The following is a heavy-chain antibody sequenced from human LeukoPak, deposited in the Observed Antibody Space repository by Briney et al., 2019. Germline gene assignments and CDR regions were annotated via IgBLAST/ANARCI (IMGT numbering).Heavy chain of an antibody. CDR2: ISYDGSNK. V-gene: IGHV3-30-3*01. Sequence: GGSLRLSCAASGFTFSSYAMHWVRQAPGKGLEWVAVISYDGSNKYYADSVKGRFTISRDNSKNTLYLQMNSLRAEDTAVYYCARDGNWGCFDYWGQGTLVTVSS. CDR3: ARDGNWGCFDY. D-gene: IGHD7-27*01. CDR1: GFTFSSYA. J-gene: IGHJ4*02.